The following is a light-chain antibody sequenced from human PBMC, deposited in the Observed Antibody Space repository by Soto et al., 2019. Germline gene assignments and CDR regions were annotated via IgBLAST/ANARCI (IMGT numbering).Light chain of an antibody. CDR2: GAS. J-gene: IGKJ1*01. CDR3: QRTYNGGT. CDR1: QSVSSSY. Sequence: IVLTQSPGTLSLNTGGRATLSCRASQSVSSSYLAWYQQKPGQAPRLFVYGASSRATGIPDRFSGSGSGTDFTLTISSLQPEDVATYYGQRTYNGGTFGQGTKVDNK. V-gene: IGKV3-20*01.